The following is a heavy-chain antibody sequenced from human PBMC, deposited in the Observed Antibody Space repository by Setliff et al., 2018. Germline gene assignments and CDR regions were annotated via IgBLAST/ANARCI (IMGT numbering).Heavy chain of an antibody. V-gene: IGHV1-2*02. CDR3: ARDGSPPYYNFWSGYPDNYYMDV. J-gene: IGHJ6*03. Sequence: ASVKVSCKTSGFAFRGYFIHWVRQAPGQGLEWMGWINPKTGDTNYAQKLQGRVTMTRDTSIGTAYMELTSLGSDDTAVYYCARDGSPPYYNFWSGYPDNYYMDVWGKGTTVTVSS. CDR2: INPKTGDT. D-gene: IGHD3-3*01. CDR1: GFAFRGYF.